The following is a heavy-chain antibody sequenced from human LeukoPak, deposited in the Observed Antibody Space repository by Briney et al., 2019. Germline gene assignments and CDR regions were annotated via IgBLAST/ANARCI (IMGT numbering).Heavy chain of an antibody. CDR3: VKDSPPRYSGSPPAY. CDR2: INKDGDEK. CDR1: GFTFSSYW. D-gene: IGHD1-26*01. Sequence: GGSLRLSCAASGFTFSSYWMSWVRQAPGKGLEWVANINKDGDEKYYVDSVKGRFTISRDNAKNSLYLQMSSLRADDTAVYYCVKDSPPRYSGSPPAYWGQGTLVTVSS. V-gene: IGHV3-7*03. J-gene: IGHJ4*02.